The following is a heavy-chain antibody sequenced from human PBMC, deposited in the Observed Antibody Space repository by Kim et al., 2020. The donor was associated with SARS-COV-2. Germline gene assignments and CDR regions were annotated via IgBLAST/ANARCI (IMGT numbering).Heavy chain of an antibody. Sequence: ASVKVSCKVSGYTLTELSMHWVRQAPGKGLEWMGGFDPEDGETIYAQKFQGRVTMTEDTSTDTAYMELSSLRSEDTAVYYCATEEALGYCSGGSCYQAIDYWGQGTLVTVSS. V-gene: IGHV1-24*01. J-gene: IGHJ4*02. CDR1: GYTLTELS. CDR3: ATEEALGYCSGGSCYQAIDY. D-gene: IGHD2-15*01. CDR2: FDPEDGET.